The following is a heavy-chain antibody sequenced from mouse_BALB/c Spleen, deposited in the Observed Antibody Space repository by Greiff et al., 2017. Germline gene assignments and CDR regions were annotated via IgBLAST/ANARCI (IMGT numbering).Heavy chain of an antibody. CDR1: GFNIKDTY. J-gene: IGHJ4*01. CDR2: IDPANGNT. D-gene: IGHD4-1*01. CDR3: ATGTDY. V-gene: IGHV14-3*02. Sequence: EVKLVESGAELVKPGASVKLSCTASGFNIKDTYMHWVKQRPEQGLEWIGRIDPANGNTKYDPKFQGKATITADTSSNTAYLQLSSLTSEDTAVYYCATGTDYWGQGTSVTVSS.